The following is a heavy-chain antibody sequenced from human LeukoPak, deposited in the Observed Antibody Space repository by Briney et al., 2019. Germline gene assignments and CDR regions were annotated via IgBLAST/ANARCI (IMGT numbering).Heavy chain of an antibody. J-gene: IGHJ6*03. CDR2: ISYSGDT. Sequence: SETLSLTCAVSGFSITSSGYYWGWIRQPPGKGLEWIGSISYSGDTYYNASLKSRVTISVDTSKNQFSLKLSSVTAADTAVYYCAREGYYYYMDVWGKGTTVTVSS. CDR3: AREGYYYYMDV. V-gene: IGHV4-39*07. CDR1: GFSITSSGYY.